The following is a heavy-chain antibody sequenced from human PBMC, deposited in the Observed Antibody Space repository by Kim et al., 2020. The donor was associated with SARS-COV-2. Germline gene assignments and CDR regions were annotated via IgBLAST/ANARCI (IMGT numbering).Heavy chain of an antibody. D-gene: IGHD5-18*01. Sequence: GGSLRLSCAASGFTFSSYWMHWVRQAPGKGLVWVSRINSDGSSTSYTDSVKSRFTISRDNAKNTLYLQMNSPRAEDTAVYYCARASGYSYGLRYFELWGRGTLVTVST. J-gene: IGHJ2*01. CDR1: GFTFSSYW. CDR3: ARASGYSYGLRYFEL. CDR2: INSDGSST. V-gene: IGHV3-74*01.